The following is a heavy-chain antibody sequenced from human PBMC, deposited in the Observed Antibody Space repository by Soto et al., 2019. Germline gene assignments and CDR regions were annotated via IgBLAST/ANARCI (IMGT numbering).Heavy chain of an antibody. V-gene: IGHV2-5*02. CDR3: AHIVVAGLGYYFDY. J-gene: IGHJ4*02. CDR1: GFSLSSTRMA. Sequence: QITLKESGPTLVKPTQTLTLTCTFSGFSLSSTRMAVGWIRQPPGKALEWLALIYWDDDKRYSPFLKSRLTPTTAPSKNQVVLTMSNMDPVDTARYYCAHIVVAGLGYYFDYWGQGTLVTVS. D-gene: IGHD6-19*01. CDR2: IYWDDDK.